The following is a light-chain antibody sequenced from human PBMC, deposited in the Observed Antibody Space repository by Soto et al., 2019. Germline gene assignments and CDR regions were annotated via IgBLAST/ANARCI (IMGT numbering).Light chain of an antibody. CDR1: QSVSSSY. J-gene: IGKJ1*01. Sequence: EIVLTQSPGTLSLSPEERATLSCRASQSVSSSYLAWYQQKPGQAPRLLIYGASSRATGIPDRFSGSGSGTDFTLTIIRLEPEDFAVYYCQQYGSSPKTFGQGTKVDNK. CDR2: GAS. CDR3: QQYGSSPKT. V-gene: IGKV3-20*01.